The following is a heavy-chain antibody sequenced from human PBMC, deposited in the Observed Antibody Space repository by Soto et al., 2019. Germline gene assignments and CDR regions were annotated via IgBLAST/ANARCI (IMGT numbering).Heavy chain of an antibody. V-gene: IGHV3-21*01. J-gene: IGHJ6*02. CDR1: GFTFSSYS. Sequence: GGSLRLSCAASGFTFSSYSMNWVRQAPGKGLEWVSSISSSSSYIYYADSVKGRFTISRDNAKNSLYLQMNSLRAEDTAVYYCARDRSLGDLGADYYYYYGMDVWGQGTTVTVSS. CDR3: ARDRSLGDLGADYYYYYGMDV. D-gene: IGHD3-10*01. CDR2: ISSSSSYI.